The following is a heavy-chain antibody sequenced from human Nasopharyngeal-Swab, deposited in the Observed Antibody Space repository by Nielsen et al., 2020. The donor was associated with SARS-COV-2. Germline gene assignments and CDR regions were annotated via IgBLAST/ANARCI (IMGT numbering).Heavy chain of an antibody. D-gene: IGHD6-19*01. CDR2: ISWNSGSI. V-gene: IGHV3-9*01. Sequence: SLNISCAASGFTFDDYAMHLVRQAPGKGLEWVSGISWNSGSIGYADSVKGRFTISRDNAKNSLYLQMNSLRAEDTALYYCAKDTVIAVAGNFDYWGQGTLVTVSS. CDR1: GFTFDDYA. J-gene: IGHJ4*02. CDR3: AKDTVIAVAGNFDY.